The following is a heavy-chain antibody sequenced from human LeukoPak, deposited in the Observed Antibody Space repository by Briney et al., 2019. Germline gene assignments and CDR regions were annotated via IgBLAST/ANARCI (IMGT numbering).Heavy chain of an antibody. CDR2: ITGGGGTT. CDR1: GLTFSSYG. V-gene: IGHV3-23*01. CDR3: AKMQGYFDY. Sequence: GGSLRLSCEASGLTFSSYGMSWVRQAPGKGLQWVSAITGGGGTTYYADSVKGRFTISRDNSKNMLYLQMNSLRAEDTAVYYCAKMQGYFDYGGQGTLVPVSS. J-gene: IGHJ4*02.